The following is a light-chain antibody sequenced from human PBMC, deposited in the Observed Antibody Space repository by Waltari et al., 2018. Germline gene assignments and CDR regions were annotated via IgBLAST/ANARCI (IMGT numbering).Light chain of an antibody. CDR1: QSISSW. CDR2: KAS. Sequence: DIQMTQSPSSLSASIGDRVTCTCRASQSISSWLAWYQQKPGKAPKLLISKASTLESGVPSRFSGSGSGTEFTLTISSLQPDDFATYYCQQYTSFSLTFGGGTTVEIK. J-gene: IGKJ4*01. V-gene: IGKV1-5*03. CDR3: QQYTSFSLT.